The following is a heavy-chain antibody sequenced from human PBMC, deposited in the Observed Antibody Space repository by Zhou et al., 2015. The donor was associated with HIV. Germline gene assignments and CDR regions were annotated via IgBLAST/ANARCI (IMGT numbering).Heavy chain of an antibody. D-gene: IGHD2-21*02. CDR1: GGTFSSYA. J-gene: IGHJ4*02. Sequence: QVQLVQSGAEVKKPGSSVKVSCKASGGTFSSYAISWVRQAPGQGLEWMGGIIPIFGTANYAQKFQGRVTITADESTSTAYMELSSLRSEDTAVYYCARAYCGGDCYSRPWTKNYYFDYWGQGTLVTVSS. V-gene: IGHV1-69*12. CDR3: ARAYCGGDCYSRPWTKNYYFDY. CDR2: IIPIFGTA.